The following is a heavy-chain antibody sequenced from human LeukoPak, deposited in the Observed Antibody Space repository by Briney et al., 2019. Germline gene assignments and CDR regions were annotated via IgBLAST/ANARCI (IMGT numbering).Heavy chain of an antibody. Sequence: GGSLRLSCAASGFTVSSSYMSWVRQAPRKGLEWVSVFYSGGKTYYTDSVKGRFTISRDNSKNTLYLQMNSLRAEDTAVYYCAKDSRDSSGYYYGYFQHWGQGTLVTVSS. D-gene: IGHD3-22*01. J-gene: IGHJ1*01. CDR3: AKDSRDSSGYYYGYFQH. CDR1: GFTVSSSY. CDR2: FYSGGKT. V-gene: IGHV3-53*01.